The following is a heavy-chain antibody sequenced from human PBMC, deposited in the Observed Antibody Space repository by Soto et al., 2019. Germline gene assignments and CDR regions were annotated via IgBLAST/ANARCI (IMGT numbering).Heavy chain of an antibody. CDR3: ARSEYNSGPFDY. D-gene: IGHD6-19*01. Sequence: SSETLSLTCTVSGGSISSSSYYWGWIRQPPGKGLEWIGSFYYSGSTYYNPSLKSRVTISVDTSKNQFSLTLSSVTAADTAVYYCARSEYNSGPFDYWGQGTLVTVSS. CDR1: GGSISSSSYY. J-gene: IGHJ4*02. CDR2: FYYSGST. V-gene: IGHV4-39*01.